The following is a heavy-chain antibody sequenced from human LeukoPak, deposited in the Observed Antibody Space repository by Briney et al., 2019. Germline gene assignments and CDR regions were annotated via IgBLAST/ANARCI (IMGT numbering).Heavy chain of an antibody. D-gene: IGHD1-1*01. V-gene: IGHV5-51*01. CDR3: ARSVSSLELDY. CDR2: IYPGVSDT. CDR1: GYIFTNYW. J-gene: IGHJ4*02. Sequence: HGESLKISCKGSGYIFTNYWLGWVRQMPGKGLEWMGIIYPGVSDTRYSPSFQGQVTISADKSISTAYLQWSSLKPSDTAMYYCARSVSSLELDYWGQGTLVTVSS.